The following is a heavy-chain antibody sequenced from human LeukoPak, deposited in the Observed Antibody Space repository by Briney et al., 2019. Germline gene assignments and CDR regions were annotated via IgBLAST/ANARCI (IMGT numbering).Heavy chain of an antibody. V-gene: IGHV4-61*09. J-gene: IGHJ3*02. CDR1: GGSIISNRHY. Sequence: SETLSLTCTVSGGSIISNRHYWSWIQQPAGKGLEWIGHIYSSGNTKYNPSLKSRLTMSIDSSKNQFSLILTSVTAADTAVYYCARLSSGGFSSIAAAGDAFDIWGQGTMVTVSS. CDR3: ARLSSGGFSSIAAAGDAFDI. D-gene: IGHD6-13*01. CDR2: IYSSGNT.